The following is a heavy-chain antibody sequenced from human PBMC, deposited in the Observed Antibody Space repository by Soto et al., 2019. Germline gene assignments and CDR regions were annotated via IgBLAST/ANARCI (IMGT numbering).Heavy chain of an antibody. J-gene: IGHJ5*02. Sequence: SETLSLTCTVSGGSISSSSYYWGWIRQPPGKGLEWIGSIYYSGSTYYNPSLKSRVTISVDTSKNQFSLKLSSVTAADTAVYYCGASLYPTENWFDPWGQGTLVTVSS. D-gene: IGHD2-2*02. CDR1: GGSISSSSYY. CDR2: IYYSGST. V-gene: IGHV4-39*01. CDR3: GASLYPTENWFDP.